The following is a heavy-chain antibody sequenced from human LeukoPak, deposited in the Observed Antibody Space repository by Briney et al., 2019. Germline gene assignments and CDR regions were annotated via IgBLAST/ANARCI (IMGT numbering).Heavy chain of an antibody. V-gene: IGHV1-18*01. D-gene: IGHD1-7*01. J-gene: IGHJ4*02. CDR3: ARDGTSTDDY. CDR1: GYTFTVFG. Sequence: ASVTVSCTASGYTFTVFGINWVRQAPGQGLEGMGWISGYNDNTHYAKKFQGRVTLTTDTPTSTAYMELRSLRSDDTAVYYCARDGTSTDDYWGQGTLVTVSS. CDR2: ISGYNDNT.